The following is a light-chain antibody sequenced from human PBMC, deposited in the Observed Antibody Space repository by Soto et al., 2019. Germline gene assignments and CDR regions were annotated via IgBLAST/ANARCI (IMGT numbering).Light chain of an antibody. Sequence: EIVMTQSPGTLSLSPGERATLSCRASQSVSSSYLAWYQQKPGQAPRLLIYGASSRATGIPDRFSGSGSGKDFTLTISSLEPEDFAVYYCQQRQYWPPITFGQGTRLEIK. V-gene: IGKV3D-20*02. CDR3: QQRQYWPPIT. J-gene: IGKJ5*01. CDR1: QSVSSSY. CDR2: GAS.